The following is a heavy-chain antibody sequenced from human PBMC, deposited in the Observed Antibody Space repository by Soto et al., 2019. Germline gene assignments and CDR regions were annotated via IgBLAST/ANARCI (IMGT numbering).Heavy chain of an antibody. CDR3: ARRGEGRRLPPYGMDV. CDR1: GGTFSSYA. V-gene: IGHV1-69*12. J-gene: IGHJ6*02. D-gene: IGHD3-10*01. Sequence: QVQLVQSGAEVKKPGSSVKVSCKASGGTFSSYAISWVRQAPGQGLEWMGGIIPIFGTANYAQKFQGRVTITADESTSTADMELSSLRSEDTAVYYCARRGEGRRLPPYGMDVWGQGTTVTVSS. CDR2: IIPIFGTA.